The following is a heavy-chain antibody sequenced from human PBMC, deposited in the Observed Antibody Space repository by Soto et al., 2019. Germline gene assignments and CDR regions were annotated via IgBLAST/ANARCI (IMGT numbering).Heavy chain of an antibody. CDR1: GGSISSGDYY. CDR3: SRTAYKWNDSSNWFDP. CDR2: IYYSGST. Sequence: PSETLSLTCTVSGGSISSGDYYWSWIRQPPGKGLEWIGYIYYSGSTYYNPPPKSRVTISVDTSKNQFSLKLSSVTAADTAVYYCSRTAYKWNDSSNWFDPWGQGTLVTVSS. D-gene: IGHD1-20*01. J-gene: IGHJ5*02. V-gene: IGHV4-30-4*01.